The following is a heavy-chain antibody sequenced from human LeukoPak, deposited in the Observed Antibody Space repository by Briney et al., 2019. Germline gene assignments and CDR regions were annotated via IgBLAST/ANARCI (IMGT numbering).Heavy chain of an antibody. CDR2: IYTSGST. Sequence: PSQTLSLTCTVSGGSISSGSYYWTWIRQPAGKGLEWIGRIYTSGSTNYNPSLKSRVTISVDTSKNQFSLKLSSVTAADTAVYYCASGRWLANAFDIWGQGTMVTVSS. CDR1: GGSISSGSYY. J-gene: IGHJ3*02. D-gene: IGHD5-24*01. CDR3: ASGRWLANAFDI. V-gene: IGHV4-61*02.